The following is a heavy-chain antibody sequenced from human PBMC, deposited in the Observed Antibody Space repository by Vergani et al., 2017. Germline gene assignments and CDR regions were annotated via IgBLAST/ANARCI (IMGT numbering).Heavy chain of an antibody. V-gene: IGHV3-7*01. J-gene: IGHJ6*02. CDR3: ARLKGLWFGELLRGMDV. CDR1: GFTFSSYW. D-gene: IGHD3-10*01. CDR2: IKQDGSEK. Sequence: EVQLVESGGGLVQPGGSLRLSCAASGFTFSSYWMSWVRQAPGKGLEWVANIKQDGSEKYYVDSVKGRFTISRDNAKNSLYLQMNSLRAEDTAVYYCARLKGLWFGELLRGMDVWGQGTTVTVSS.